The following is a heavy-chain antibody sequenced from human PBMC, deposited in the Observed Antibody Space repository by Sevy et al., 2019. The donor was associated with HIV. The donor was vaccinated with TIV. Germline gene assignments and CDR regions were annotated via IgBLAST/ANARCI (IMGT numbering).Heavy chain of an antibody. CDR1: GFTLSSNF. CDR2: IYLGGTT. D-gene: IGHD3-16*01. CDR3: ARGKHISDYYGSFDY. J-gene: IGHJ4*02. Sequence: GGSLRLSCAASGFTLSSNFMSWVRQAPGKGLEWVSVIYLGGTTYYADPVKGRFTISRDNSKNTLYLQMNSLRAEDTAVYYCARGKHISDYYGSFDYWGQGTLVTVSS. V-gene: IGHV3-53*01.